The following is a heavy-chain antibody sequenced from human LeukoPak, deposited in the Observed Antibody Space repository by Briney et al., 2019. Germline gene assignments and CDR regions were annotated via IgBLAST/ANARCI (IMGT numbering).Heavy chain of an antibody. J-gene: IGHJ6*03. D-gene: IGHD1-1*01. CDR1: GFTFSDYY. CDR3: ASGATWTFYYMDV. CDR2: IYSGGST. V-gene: IGHV3-66*01. Sequence: GGSLRLSCAASGFTFSDYYMSWIRQAPGKGLEWVSIIYSGGSTYHADSVKGRFTISRDNSKNTLYLQMNSLRAEDTAVYYCASGATWTFYYMDVWGKGTTVTISS.